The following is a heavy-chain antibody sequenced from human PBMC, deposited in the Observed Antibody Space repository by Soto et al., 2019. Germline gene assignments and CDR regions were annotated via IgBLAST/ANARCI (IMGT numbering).Heavy chain of an antibody. CDR1: GFTFSSYG. CDR2: IWDDGSNK. CDR3: ARDAEAYSSGLFDP. Sequence: QVQLVESGGGVVQPGRSLRLSCAASGFTFSSYGMHWGRQAPGKGLGWVAVIWDDGSNKYYADSVKGRFTISRDNSKNTLYLQMNSLRAEDTAVYYCARDAEAYSSGLFDPWGQGTLVTVSS. D-gene: IGHD6-19*01. V-gene: IGHV3-33*01. J-gene: IGHJ5*02.